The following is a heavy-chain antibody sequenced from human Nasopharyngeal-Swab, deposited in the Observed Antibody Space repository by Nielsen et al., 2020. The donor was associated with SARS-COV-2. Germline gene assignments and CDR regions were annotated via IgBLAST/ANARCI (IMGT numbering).Heavy chain of an antibody. D-gene: IGHD5-18*01. J-gene: IGHJ4*02. CDR2: IIPIFGTA. Sequence: SVKVSCKASGDTFSSYAISWVRQAPGQGLEWMGGIIPIFGTANYAQKFQGRVTITADESTSTAHMKLSSLRSEDTAVYYCARVAPLGPAMATSHFDYWGQGTLVTVSS. CDR1: GDTFSSYA. V-gene: IGHV1-69*13. CDR3: ARVAPLGPAMATSHFDY.